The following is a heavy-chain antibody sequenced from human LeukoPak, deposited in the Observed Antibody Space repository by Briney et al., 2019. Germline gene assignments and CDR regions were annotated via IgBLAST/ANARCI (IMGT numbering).Heavy chain of an antibody. CDR1: GFTVSNNS. CDR3: ARYGVGSGSYDGLDI. D-gene: IGHD3-10*01. CDR2: IYSGGCT. V-gene: IGHV3-66*01. Sequence: PGGSLRLSCAASGFTVSNNSMSWVRQAPGKGLEWVSLIYSGGCTYYADSVKGRFTISRDNSNNTLYLQMNRLRAEDTAVYYCARYGVGSGSYDGLDIWGQGTMLTVSS. J-gene: IGHJ3*02.